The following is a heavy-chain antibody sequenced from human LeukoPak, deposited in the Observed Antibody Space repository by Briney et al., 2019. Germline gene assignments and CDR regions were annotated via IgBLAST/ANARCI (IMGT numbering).Heavy chain of an antibody. CDR3: AKDFLGYCSSTSCYYFDY. V-gene: IGHV3-30*02. CDR1: GFTFSSYA. D-gene: IGHD2-2*01. CDR2: IRYDGSNK. Sequence: GGSLRLSCAASGFTFSSYAMHWVRQAPGKGLEWVAFIRYDGSNKYYADSVKGRFTISRDNSKNTLYLQMNSLRAEDTAVYYCAKDFLGYCSSTSCYYFDYWGQGTLVTVSS. J-gene: IGHJ4*02.